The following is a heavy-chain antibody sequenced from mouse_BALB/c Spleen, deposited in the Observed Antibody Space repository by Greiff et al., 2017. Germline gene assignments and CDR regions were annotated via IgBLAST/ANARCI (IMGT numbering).Heavy chain of an antibody. CDR2: IYPGNSDT. CDR1: GYTFTSYW. D-gene: IGHD1-1*02. Sequence: EVQLVESGTVLARPGASVKMSCKASGYTFTSYWMHWVKQRPGQGLEWIGAIYPGNSDTSYNQKFKGKAKLTAVTSTSTAYMELSSLTNEDSAVYYCTRTDYGGNYAMDYWGQGTSVTVSS. V-gene: IGHV1-5*01. J-gene: IGHJ4*01. CDR3: TRTDYGGNYAMDY.